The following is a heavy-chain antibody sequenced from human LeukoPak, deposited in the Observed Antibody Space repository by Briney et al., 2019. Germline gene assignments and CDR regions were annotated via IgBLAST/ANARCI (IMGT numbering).Heavy chain of an antibody. D-gene: IGHD2-15*01. CDR1: GFTFDDYG. Sequence: PGGSLRLSCAASGFTFDDYGMSWVRQAPGTGLEWVSGINWNGGSTGYADSVKGRFTISRDNAKNSLYLQMNSLRAEDTALYYCATGYCSGGSCGTFDYWGQGTLVTVSS. J-gene: IGHJ4*02. V-gene: IGHV3-20*04. CDR3: ATGYCSGGSCGTFDY. CDR2: INWNGGST.